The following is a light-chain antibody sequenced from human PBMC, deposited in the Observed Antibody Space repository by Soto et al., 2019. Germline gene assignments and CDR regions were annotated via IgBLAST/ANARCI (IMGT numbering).Light chain of an antibody. V-gene: IGKV1-39*01. Sequence: DIQMTQSPSSLSASVGDRVTITCRASQSISTYLNWYEQKVGKAPKLLIYAASSLQRGVPSRFSGSGSGTDFTLTIISLQPEAFATYYCQQSYSTPRTFGQGTKLEIK. CDR1: QSISTY. J-gene: IGKJ2*02. CDR3: QQSYSTPRT. CDR2: AAS.